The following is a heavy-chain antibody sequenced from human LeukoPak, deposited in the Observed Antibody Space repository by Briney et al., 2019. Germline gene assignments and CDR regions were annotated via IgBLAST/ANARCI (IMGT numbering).Heavy chain of an antibody. Sequence: ASVKVSCKVSGYTFTGYYMHWVRQAPGQGLEWMGRINPNSGGTNYAQKFQGRVTMTRDTSISTAYMELSRLRSDDTAVYYCARDADVDTLFDYWGQGTLVTVSS. J-gene: IGHJ4*02. CDR3: ARDADVDTLFDY. V-gene: IGHV1-2*06. CDR1: GYTFTGYY. CDR2: INPNSGGT. D-gene: IGHD5-18*01.